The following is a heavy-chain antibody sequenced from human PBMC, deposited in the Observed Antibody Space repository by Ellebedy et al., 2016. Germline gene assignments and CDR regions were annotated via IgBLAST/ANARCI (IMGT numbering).Heavy chain of an antibody. J-gene: IGHJ6*02. D-gene: IGHD4-17*01. CDR2: ISTSGGYT. V-gene: IGHV3-23*01. CDR1: EFTFSSHP. CDR3: AVGATVTTPENYHYYGMNV. Sequence: GESLKISCAASEFTFSSHPMSWVRQAPGKGLKWVSTISTSGGYTFYADSVKGRFTISRVNSKNTLYLQMNSLRAEDTAVYYCAVGATVTTPENYHYYGMNVWGQGTTVTVSS.